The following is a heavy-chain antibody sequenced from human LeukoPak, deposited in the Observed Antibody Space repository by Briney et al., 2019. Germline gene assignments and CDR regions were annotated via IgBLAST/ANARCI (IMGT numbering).Heavy chain of an antibody. Sequence: GASVKVSCKVSGYTLTELSMHWVRQAPGKGLEWMGGFDPEDGETIYAQKFQGRVTVTEDTSTDTAYMELSSLRSEDTAVYYCAGRFLSLEYYYYGMDVWGQGTTVTVSS. V-gene: IGHV1-24*01. CDR1: GYTLTELS. D-gene: IGHD3-3*01. CDR3: AGRFLSLEYYYYGMDV. CDR2: FDPEDGET. J-gene: IGHJ6*02.